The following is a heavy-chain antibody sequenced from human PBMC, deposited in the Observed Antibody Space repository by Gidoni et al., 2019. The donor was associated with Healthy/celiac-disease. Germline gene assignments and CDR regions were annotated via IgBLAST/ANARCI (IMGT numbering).Heavy chain of an antibody. CDR2: A. J-gene: IGHJ6*03. CDR3: ARASIAAEEYYYYYMDV. Sequence: ANYAQKFQVRVTITADESTSTAYMELSSLRSEDTAVYYCARASIAAEEYYYYYMDVWGKGTTVTVSS. D-gene: IGHD6-6*01. V-gene: IGHV1-69*01.